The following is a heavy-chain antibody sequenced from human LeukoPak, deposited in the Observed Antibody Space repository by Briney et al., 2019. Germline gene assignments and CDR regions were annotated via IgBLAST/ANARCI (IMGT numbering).Heavy chain of an antibody. Sequence: QPGTSLRLSCAASGFTFRNHGMYWVRQAPGKGLEWVAIIWYGGSNKYYGDSVKGRFTISRDNSKNMLYLQMNSLRVEDTAVYYCARDRGAARFDFWGQGAQVTVSS. CDR1: GFTFRNHG. D-gene: IGHD6-6*01. J-gene: IGHJ4*02. CDR3: ARDRGAARFDF. V-gene: IGHV3-33*01. CDR2: IWYGGSNK.